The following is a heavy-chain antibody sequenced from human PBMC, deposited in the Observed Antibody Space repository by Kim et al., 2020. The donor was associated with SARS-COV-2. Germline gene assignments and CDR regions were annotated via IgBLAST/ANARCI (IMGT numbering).Heavy chain of an antibody. V-gene: IGHV3-30-3*01. CDR3: ARGQLARGLGAY. D-gene: IGHD3-16*01. Sequence: GGSLRLSCAASGFTFSSYAMHWVRQAPGKGLEWVAVISYDGSNKYYADSVKGRFTISRDNSKNTLYLQMNSLRAEDTAVYYCARGQLARGLGAYWGQGTLVTVSS. CDR2: ISYDGSNK. J-gene: IGHJ4*02. CDR1: GFTFSSYA.